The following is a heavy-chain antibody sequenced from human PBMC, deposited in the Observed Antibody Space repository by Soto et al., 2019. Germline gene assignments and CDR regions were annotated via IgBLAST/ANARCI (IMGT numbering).Heavy chain of an antibody. CDR3: ARDNGYGSAAWPFDP. CDR2: INGYNGNT. Sequence: QVQLVQSGAEVKKPGASVKVSCKASGYTFTSYGISWVRQAPGQGLEWMGWINGYNGNTNYAQKLQGRVTMTTDTSTSPVYVALRSMRSDDTAVYYCARDNGYGSAAWPFDPWGQGTLVIVSS. J-gene: IGHJ5*02. V-gene: IGHV1-18*01. D-gene: IGHD6-25*01. CDR1: GYTFTSYG.